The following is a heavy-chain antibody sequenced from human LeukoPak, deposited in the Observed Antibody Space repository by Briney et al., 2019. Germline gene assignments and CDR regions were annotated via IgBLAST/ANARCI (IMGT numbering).Heavy chain of an antibody. D-gene: IGHD3-3*01. V-gene: IGHV1-2*02. Sequence: ASVKVSSKASGYTFAGYYIHWVRQAPGQGLEWMGWIDPLSGGTNYAQTFQGRVTMTRDTSTSTAYMELSRLRSDDTAVYYCARAQEWLPHLLEYYFDYWGQGTLVTVSS. CDR2: IDPLSGGT. CDR1: GYTFAGYY. J-gene: IGHJ4*02. CDR3: ARAQEWLPHLLEYYFDY.